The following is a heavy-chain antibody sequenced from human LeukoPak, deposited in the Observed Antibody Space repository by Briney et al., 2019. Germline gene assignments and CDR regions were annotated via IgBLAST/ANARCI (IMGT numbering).Heavy chain of an antibody. CDR2: MSGSADST. CDR1: GFTFSTYA. V-gene: IGHV3-23*01. J-gene: IGHJ5*02. CDR3: AKDHRSTYLNWFDP. D-gene: IGHD2/OR15-2a*01. Sequence: GGSLRLSCAASGFTFSTYAMTWVRQAPGKGLEWVSAMSGSADSTYYADSVKGRFTISRDNSKNTLYLQMNSLRAEDTAVYYCAKDHRSTYLNWFDPWGQGTLVTVSS.